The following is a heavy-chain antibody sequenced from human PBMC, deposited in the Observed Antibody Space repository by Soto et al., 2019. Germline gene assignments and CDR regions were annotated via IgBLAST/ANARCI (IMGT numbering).Heavy chain of an antibody. V-gene: IGHV3-30*18. CDR3: AKDLYTSGWYNYFDP. D-gene: IGHD6-19*01. J-gene: IGHJ5*02. CDR1: LFTLSNCG. CDR2: ISHDGNEK. Sequence: QVQLVESGGGVVQPGGSLILSCAGSLFTLSNCGVHWVRQAPGRGLEWVAMISHDGNEKHYIDSVKGRFTISRDDSKNTLYLQMNSLRPEDTAVYYCAKDLYTSGWYNYFDPWGQGTLVTVSS.